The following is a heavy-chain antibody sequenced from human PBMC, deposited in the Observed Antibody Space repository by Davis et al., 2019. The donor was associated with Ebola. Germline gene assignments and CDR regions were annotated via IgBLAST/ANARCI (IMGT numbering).Heavy chain of an antibody. Sequence: MPSETLSLTCAVSGGSISSSNWWSWVRQPPGKGLEWIGEIYHSGSTNYNPSLKSRVTISVDTSKNQFSLKLSSVTAADTAVYYCARVVGNYGSWFDPWGQGTLVTVSS. CDR3: ARVVGNYGSWFDP. D-gene: IGHD1-7*01. CDR1: GGSISSSNW. J-gene: IGHJ5*02. CDR2: IYHSGST. V-gene: IGHV4-4*02.